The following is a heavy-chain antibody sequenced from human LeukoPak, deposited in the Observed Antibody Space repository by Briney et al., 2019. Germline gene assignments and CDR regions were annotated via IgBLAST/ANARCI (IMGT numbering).Heavy chain of an antibody. J-gene: IGHJ4*02. Sequence: SQTLSLTCTVSGPPITTSNHYWGWIRQTPGKTLEWIANIYYSRHTLYNPSLKSRALISVDTSSNQFSLRLTSVTAADTAVYYCAAPSGPTYYSPVDFWGQGTSVSVSS. CDR3: AAPSGPTYYSPVDF. V-gene: IGHV4-39*01. CDR1: GPPITTSNHY. CDR2: IYYSRHT. D-gene: IGHD1-26*01.